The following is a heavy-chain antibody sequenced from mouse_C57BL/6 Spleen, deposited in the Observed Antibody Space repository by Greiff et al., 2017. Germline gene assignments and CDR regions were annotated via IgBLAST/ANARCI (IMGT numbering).Heavy chain of an antibody. D-gene: IGHD2-2*01. CDR1: GFSLTSYG. Sequence: QVQLKQSGPGLVQPSQSLSITCTVSGFSLTSYGVHWVRQSPGKGLEWLGVLWSGGSTDYNAAFMSRLSITKYNSKSQVFFKMNSLQADDTAIYYCAKNGYDGGYYFDYWGQGTTLTVSS. V-gene: IGHV2-5*01. J-gene: IGHJ2*01. CDR3: AKNGYDGGYYFDY. CDR2: LWSGGST.